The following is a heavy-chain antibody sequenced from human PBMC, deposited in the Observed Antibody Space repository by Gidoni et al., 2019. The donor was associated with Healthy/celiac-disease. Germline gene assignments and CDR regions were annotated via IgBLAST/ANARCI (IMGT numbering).Heavy chain of an antibody. Sequence: EVQLVESGGGLVQPGRSLRLSCAASGFTFDDYAMHWVRQAPGKGLECVSGISWNSGSIGYADSVKGRFTISRDNAKNSLYLQMNSLRAEDTALYYCAKDIRAPEYYDFWSGYLGGDAFDIWGQGTMVTVSS. J-gene: IGHJ3*02. CDR2: ISWNSGSI. D-gene: IGHD3-3*01. CDR3: AKDIRAPEYYDFWSGYLGGDAFDI. V-gene: IGHV3-9*01. CDR1: GFTFDDYA.